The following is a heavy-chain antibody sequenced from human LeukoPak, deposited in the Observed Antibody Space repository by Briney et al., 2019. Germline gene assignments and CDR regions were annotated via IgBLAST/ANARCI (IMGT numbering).Heavy chain of an antibody. CDR3: ARGKISIAARRPNWFDP. CDR1: GGSFSGYY. J-gene: IGHJ5*02. V-gene: IGHV4-34*01. Sequence: PSETLSLTCAVYGGSFSGYYWSWIRQPPGKGLEWIGEINHSGSTNYNPSLKSRVTISVDTSKNQFSLKLSSVTAADTAVYYCARGKISIAARRPNWFDPWGQGTLVTVSS. CDR2: INHSGST. D-gene: IGHD6-6*01.